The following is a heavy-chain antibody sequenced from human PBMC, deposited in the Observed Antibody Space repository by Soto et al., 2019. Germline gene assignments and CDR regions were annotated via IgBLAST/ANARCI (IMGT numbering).Heavy chain of an antibody. D-gene: IGHD3-10*01. CDR2: VGGSGSIT. CDR1: GFTFSNYA. J-gene: IGHJ4*02. CDR3: AKERSPCGSGSFPFDY. V-gene: IGHV3-23*01. Sequence: EVRLLESGGHLVQPGGSLRLSCAASGFTFSNYAMSWVRQAPGQGLEWVSTVGGSGSITYYADSVKGRFTISRDNSRTSLYLQMNSLRAEDTAVYFCAKERSPCGSGSFPFDYWGQGALVTVSS.